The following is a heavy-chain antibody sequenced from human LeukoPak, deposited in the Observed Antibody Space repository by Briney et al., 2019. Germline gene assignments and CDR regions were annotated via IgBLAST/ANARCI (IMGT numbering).Heavy chain of an antibody. CDR2: IYPGDSDT. CDR3: ARRRDSSGYPDAFDI. V-gene: IGHV5-51*01. D-gene: IGHD3-22*01. CDR1: GYSFTSYW. J-gene: IGHJ3*02. Sequence: GESLKISCKGSGYSFTSYWIGWVRQMPGKGLEWMGIIYPGDSDTRYRPSFQGQVTISADKSISTAYLQWSSLKASDTAMYYCARRRDSSGYPDAFDIWGQGTMVTVSS.